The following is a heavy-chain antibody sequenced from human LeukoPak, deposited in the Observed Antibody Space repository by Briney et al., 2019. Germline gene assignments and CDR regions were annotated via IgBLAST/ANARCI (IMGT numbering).Heavy chain of an antibody. V-gene: IGHV1-46*01. CDR1: GYTFTKYL. D-gene: IGHD1-20*01. J-gene: IGHJ5*02. CDR2: INPNGDAT. Sequence: ASVKVSCKTSGYTFTKYLIHWVRQAPGQGLEWVGTINPNGDATNYAPRLQGRLTLTQDTSTSTVYMELRGLTPDDTAVYYCARPLFCAFDNCGFWLDPWGPGTLVTVSS. CDR3: ARPLFCAFDNCGFWLDP.